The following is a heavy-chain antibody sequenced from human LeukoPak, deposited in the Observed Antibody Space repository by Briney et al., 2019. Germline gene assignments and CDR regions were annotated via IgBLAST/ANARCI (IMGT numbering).Heavy chain of an antibody. V-gene: IGHV4-61*02. Sequence: PSETLSLTCTVSGGSISSGSYYWSWIRQPAGKGLEWIGRIYTSGSTNYNPSLKSRVTISVDTSKNQFSLKLSSVTAADTAVYYCARDVDGYSYYYMDVWGKGTTVTVSS. CDR2: IYTSGST. CDR1: GGSISSGSYY. J-gene: IGHJ6*03. D-gene: IGHD5-18*01. CDR3: ARDVDGYSYYYMDV.